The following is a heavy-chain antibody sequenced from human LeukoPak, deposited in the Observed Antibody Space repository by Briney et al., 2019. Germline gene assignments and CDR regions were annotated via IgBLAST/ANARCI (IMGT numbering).Heavy chain of an antibody. CDR2: IIPIFGTA. D-gene: IGHD6-13*01. V-gene: IGHV1-69*06. CDR3: ARSRPAAGSIDY. CDR1: GGTFSSYA. J-gene: IGHJ4*02. Sequence: ASVKVSCKASGGTFSSYAISWVRQAPGQGLEWMGGIIPIFGTANYAQKFQGRVTITADKSTSTAYMELSSLRSEDTAVYYCARSRPAAGSIDYWGQGTLLTVSS.